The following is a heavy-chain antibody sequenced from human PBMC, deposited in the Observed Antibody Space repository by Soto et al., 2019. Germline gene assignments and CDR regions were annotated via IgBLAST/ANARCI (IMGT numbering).Heavy chain of an antibody. J-gene: IGHJ4*02. CDR2: IVVGSGNT. CDR1: GFTFTSSA. V-gene: IGHV1-58*02. D-gene: IGHD2-15*01. CDR3: AAGYCSGGSCYSNLVY. Sequence: ASVKVSCKASGFTFTSSAMQWVRQARGQRLEWIGWIVVGSGNTNYAQKFQERVTITRDMSTSTAYMELSSLRSEDTAVYYCAAGYCSGGSCYSNLVYWGQGTLVTVSS.